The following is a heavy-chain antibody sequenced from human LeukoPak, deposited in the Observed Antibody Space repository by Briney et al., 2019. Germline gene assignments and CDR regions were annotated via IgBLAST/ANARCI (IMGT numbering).Heavy chain of an antibody. J-gene: IGHJ4*02. CDR3: ARLGGGTWFDY. Sequence: GGSLRLSCAASGFTVSSNYMSWVRQAPGKGLEWVSVIYRGGSTYYADSVKGRFTISRDNSKNTVYLQMNSLRAEDTAVYYCARLGGGTWFDYWGQGILVTVSS. V-gene: IGHV3-66*01. D-gene: IGHD2-15*01. CDR2: IYRGGST. CDR1: GFTVSSNY.